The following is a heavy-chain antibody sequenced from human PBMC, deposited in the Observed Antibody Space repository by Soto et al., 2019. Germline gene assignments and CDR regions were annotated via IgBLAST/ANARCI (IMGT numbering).Heavy chain of an antibody. J-gene: IGHJ4*02. CDR2: TYYRSKWYN. V-gene: IGHV6-1*01. CDR3: ARGGIAVAGRGSTFDY. D-gene: IGHD6-19*01. CDR1: GDSVSSNSAA. Sequence: LSLTCAISGDSVSSNSAAWNWIRQSPSRGLEWLGRTYYRSKWYNDYAVSVKSRITINPDTSKNQFSLQLNSVTPEDTAVYYCARGGIAVAGRGSTFDYWGQGTLVTVSS.